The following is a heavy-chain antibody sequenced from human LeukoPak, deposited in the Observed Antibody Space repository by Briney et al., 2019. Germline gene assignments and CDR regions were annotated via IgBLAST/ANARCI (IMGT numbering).Heavy chain of an antibody. V-gene: IGHV3-23*01. D-gene: IGHD6-19*01. CDR1: GFTFSSYA. CDR2: ISGSGGST. J-gene: IGHJ2*01. CDR3: ARASIAVAGTSDYWYFDL. Sequence: PGGSLRLSCAASGFTFSSYAMSWVRQAPGKGLEWVSAISGSGGSTYYADSVKGRFTISRDNSKNTLYLQMNSLRAEDTAVYYCARASIAVAGTSDYWYFDLWGRGTLVTVSS.